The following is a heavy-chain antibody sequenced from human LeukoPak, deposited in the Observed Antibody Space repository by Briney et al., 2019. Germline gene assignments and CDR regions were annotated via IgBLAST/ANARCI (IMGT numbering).Heavy chain of an antibody. CDR1: GFTFSSYG. J-gene: IGHJ4*02. D-gene: IGHD3-22*01. CDR2: ISYDGSNK. V-gene: IGHV3-30*18. CDR3: AKDQGGSGYSALDY. Sequence: GGSLRLSCAASGFTFSSYGMHWVRQAPGKGLEWVAVISYDGSNKYYADSVKGRFTISRDNSRNTLYLQMNSLRAEDTAVYYCAKDQGGSGYSALDYWGQGTLVTDPS.